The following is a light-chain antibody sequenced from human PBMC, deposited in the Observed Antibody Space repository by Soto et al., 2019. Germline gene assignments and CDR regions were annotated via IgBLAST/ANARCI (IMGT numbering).Light chain of an antibody. CDR1: QSVSSN. CDR3: QQYNSWPRT. V-gene: IGKV3-15*01. J-gene: IGKJ1*01. CDR2: GAS. Sequence: EVVMTQSPATLSVSPGERATLSCRASQSVSSNLAWYQQKPGQVPRLLIYGASTRATGFPARFSGSGSGTEFTLTISSLQSEDFAIYYCQQYNSWPRTFGQGTKVEIK.